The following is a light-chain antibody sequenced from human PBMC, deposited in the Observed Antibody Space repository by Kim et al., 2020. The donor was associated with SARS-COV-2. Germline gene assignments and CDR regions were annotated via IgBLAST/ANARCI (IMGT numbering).Light chain of an antibody. CDR3: QQDYNLPKT. J-gene: IGKJ1*01. Sequence: PGESVTLSCRASQSVSSSYLTWYQQKPGQAPRLLIYGASTRATSIPARFSGSGSGTDFTLTISSLQPEDFAVYYCQQDYNLPKTFGQGTKVDIK. CDR2: GAS. V-gene: IGKV3D-7*01. CDR1: QSVSSSY.